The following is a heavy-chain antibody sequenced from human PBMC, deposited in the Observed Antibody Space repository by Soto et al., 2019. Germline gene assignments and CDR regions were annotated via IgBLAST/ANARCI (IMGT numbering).Heavy chain of an antibody. D-gene: IGHD2-2*01. J-gene: IGHJ6*02. Sequence: GGSLRLSCAASGFTFSSYAMHWVRQAPGKGLEWVAVISYDGSNKYYADSVKGRFTISRDNSKNTLYLQMNSLRAEDTAVYYCARDHQLLIGATYYYYGMDVWGQGTTVTVSS. V-gene: IGHV3-30-3*01. CDR1: GFTFSSYA. CDR3: ARDHQLLIGATYYYYGMDV. CDR2: ISYDGSNK.